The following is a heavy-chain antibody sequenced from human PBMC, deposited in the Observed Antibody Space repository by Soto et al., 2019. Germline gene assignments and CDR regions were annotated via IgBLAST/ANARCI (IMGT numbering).Heavy chain of an antibody. J-gene: IGHJ3*02. CDR2: ISGSGGST. V-gene: IGHV3-23*01. Sequence: GGSLRLSCAASGFTFSSYAMSWVRQAPGKGLEWVSAISGSGGSTYYADSVKGRFTISRDNSKNTLYLQMNSLRAEDTAVYYCAGMEDIVVVPAAMGAFDIWGQGTMVTVPS. CDR3: AGMEDIVVVPAAMGAFDI. CDR1: GFTFSSYA. D-gene: IGHD2-2*01.